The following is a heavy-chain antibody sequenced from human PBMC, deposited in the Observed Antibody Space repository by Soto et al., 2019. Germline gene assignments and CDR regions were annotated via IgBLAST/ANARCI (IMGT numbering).Heavy chain of an antibody. CDR2: ISAYNGNT. CDR3: ASSSSSWYEGDAFDI. D-gene: IGHD6-13*01. Sequence: EASVKVSCKASGYTFTSYGISWVRQAPGQGLEWMGWISAYNGNTNYAQKLQGRVTMTTDTSTSTAYMELRSLRSDDTAVYYCASSSSSWYEGDAFDIWGQGTMVTVSS. CDR1: GYTFTSYG. V-gene: IGHV1-18*01. J-gene: IGHJ3*02.